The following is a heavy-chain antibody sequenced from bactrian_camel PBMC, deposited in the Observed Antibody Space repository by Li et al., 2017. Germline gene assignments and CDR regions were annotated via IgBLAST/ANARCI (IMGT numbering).Heavy chain of an antibody. Sequence: HVQLVESGGGSAEAGGSLRLSCASSTNTASLYCMAWFRQAPGKELEGVATIDSDGTATYVDSVKGRFTISKDNAKNTVYLQMGSLRPEDSAMYYCAAARPVEKGGRLYRQCGRIECEDWGQGTQVTVS. CDR3: AAARPVEKGGRLYRQCGRIECED. J-gene: IGHJ4*01. V-gene: IGHV3S53*01. CDR1: TNTASLYC. D-gene: IGHD7*01. CDR2: IDSDGTA.